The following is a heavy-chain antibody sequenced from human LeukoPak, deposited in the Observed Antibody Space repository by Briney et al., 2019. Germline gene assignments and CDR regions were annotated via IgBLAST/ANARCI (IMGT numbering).Heavy chain of an antibody. J-gene: IGHJ5*02. Sequence: GESLKISCQGSGSSFTSYWIGWVRQLPGKGLEWMGIIYPGDSDTRYSPSFQGQVTISADKSISTAYLQWSSLKASDTAMYYCARQPSYCSGGSCYSGWFDPWGQGTLVTVSS. V-gene: IGHV5-51*01. CDR2: IYPGDSDT. D-gene: IGHD2-15*01. CDR1: GSSFTSYW. CDR3: ARQPSYCSGGSCYSGWFDP.